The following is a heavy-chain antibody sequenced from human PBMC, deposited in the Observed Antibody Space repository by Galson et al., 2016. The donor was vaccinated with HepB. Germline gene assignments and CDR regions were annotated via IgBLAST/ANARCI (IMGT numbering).Heavy chain of an antibody. CDR1: GFNFNDAW. CDR3: ARAGGYGDYSAEYFQH. CDR2: IKSKSSGGTA. D-gene: IGHD4-17*01. J-gene: IGHJ1*01. Sequence: SLRLSCATSGFNFNDAWLSWVRQGPGKGLEWVGRIKSKSSGGTADYGAPVKGRFTISRDDSKKTLYLQMNSLETEDTGTYYCARAGGYGDYSAEYFQHWGQGTLVTVAS. V-gene: IGHV3-15*01.